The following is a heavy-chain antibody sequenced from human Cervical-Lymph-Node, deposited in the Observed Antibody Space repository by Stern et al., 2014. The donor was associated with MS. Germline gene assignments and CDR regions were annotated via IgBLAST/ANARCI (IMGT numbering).Heavy chain of an antibody. CDR3: ARGRGGNYRYYFDY. CDR1: GFTFSSYS. CDR2: IRSGGRYI. D-gene: IGHD4-23*01. V-gene: IGHV3-21*01. Sequence: EVPLVESGGGLVKPGGSLRLSCAASGFTFSSYSMNWVRQAPGKGLEWVASIRSGGRYIYYADSLKGRFTISRANAKNSLYLQMNSLRAEDTAVYYCARGRGGNYRYYFDYWGQGTLVTVSS. J-gene: IGHJ4*02.